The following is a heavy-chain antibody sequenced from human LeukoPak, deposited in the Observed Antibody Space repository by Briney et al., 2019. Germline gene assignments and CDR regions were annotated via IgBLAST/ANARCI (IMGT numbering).Heavy chain of an antibody. CDR2: IYYSGST. CDR1: GGSISSYY. D-gene: IGHD1-26*01. V-gene: IGHV4-59*12. CDR3: ARDRGIVGTTGYYYMDV. Sequence: SETLSLTCTVSGGSISSYYWSWIRQPPGKGLEWIGYIYYSGSTNYNPSLKSRVTISVDTSKNQFSLKLSSVTAADTAVYYCARDRGIVGTTGYYYMDVWGKGTTVTVSS. J-gene: IGHJ6*03.